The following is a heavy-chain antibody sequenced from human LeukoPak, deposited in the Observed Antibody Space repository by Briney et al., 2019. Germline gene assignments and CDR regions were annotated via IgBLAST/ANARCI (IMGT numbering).Heavy chain of an antibody. CDR3: ARVRQLERYYYYMDV. CDR2: ISAYNGST. Sequence: ASVKVSCKASGGTFSSYAISWVRQAPGQGLEWMGWISAYNGSTNYAQKLQGRVTMTTDTSTSTAYMELRSLRSDDTAVYYCARVRQLERYYYYMDVWGKGTTVTVSS. CDR1: GGTFSSYA. D-gene: IGHD1-1*01. V-gene: IGHV1-18*01. J-gene: IGHJ6*03.